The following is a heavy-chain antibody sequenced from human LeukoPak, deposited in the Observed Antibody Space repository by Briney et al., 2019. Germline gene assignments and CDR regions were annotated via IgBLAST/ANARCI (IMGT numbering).Heavy chain of an antibody. Sequence: SETLCLTCTVSGYSISSGYYWGWIRQPPGKGLEWIGSIYHSGSTYYNPSLKSRVTISVDTSKNQFSLKLSSVTAADTAVYYCARDVVYYYDSSGFNDAFDIWGQGTMVTVSS. CDR2: IYHSGST. V-gene: IGHV4-38-2*02. D-gene: IGHD3-22*01. CDR3: ARDVVYYYDSSGFNDAFDI. CDR1: GYSISSGYY. J-gene: IGHJ3*02.